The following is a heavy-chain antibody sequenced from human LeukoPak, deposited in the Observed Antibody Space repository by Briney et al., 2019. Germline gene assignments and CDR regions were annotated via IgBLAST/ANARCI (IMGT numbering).Heavy chain of an antibody. CDR1: GFTVSNTY. CDR2: IYSGGST. CDR3: ARKDSGWYDC. J-gene: IGHJ5*01. Sequence: PGESLRLSCAASGFTVSNTYMSRVCQAPGKGLEWVSVIYSGGSTYYADSVKGRFTISRDNSKNTLYLQMDSLRAEDTAMYYCARKDSGWYDCWGQGTLVTVSS. V-gene: IGHV3-53*01. D-gene: IGHD2-15*01.